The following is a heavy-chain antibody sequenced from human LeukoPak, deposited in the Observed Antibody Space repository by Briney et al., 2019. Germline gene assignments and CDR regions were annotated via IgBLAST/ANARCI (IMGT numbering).Heavy chain of an antibody. CDR1: GGTFSSYA. D-gene: IGHD1-7*01. CDR2: IIPIFGTA. J-gene: IGHJ4*02. CDR3: ARTKLELRFWGFDY. V-gene: IGHV1-69*05. Sequence: ASVKVSCKASGGTFSSYAISWVRQAPGQGLEWMGGIIPIFGTANYAQKFQGRVTITTDESTSTAYMELSSLRSEDTAVYYCARTKLELRFWGFDYWGQGTLVTVSS.